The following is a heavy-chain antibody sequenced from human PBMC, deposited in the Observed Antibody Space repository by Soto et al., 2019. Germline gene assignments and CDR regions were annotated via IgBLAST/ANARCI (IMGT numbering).Heavy chain of an antibody. Sequence: QVQLVESGGGVVQPGRSLGLSCAASGFTFNHYGMHWVRQAPGKGLEWVAATSNDGSDKYYADSVKGRLTISRDNSKNTLYLQMNSLRAEDTAVYYCAKDQGIAASHGIDWGQGTMVTVSS. CDR1: GFTFNHYG. CDR2: TSNDGSDK. CDR3: AKDQGIAASHGID. V-gene: IGHV3-30*18. D-gene: IGHD6-13*01. J-gene: IGHJ3*01.